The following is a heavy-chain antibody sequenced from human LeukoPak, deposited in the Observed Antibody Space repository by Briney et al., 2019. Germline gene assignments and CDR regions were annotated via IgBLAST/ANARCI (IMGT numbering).Heavy chain of an antibody. D-gene: IGHD3-10*01. CDR1: GFTFSSYT. CDR3: ARDKWGSGSSPPYNWFDP. CDR2: ISFDGSNK. Sequence: GRSLRLSCAAFGFTFSSYTLHWVRQAPGKGLEWVAIISFDGSNKYYADSVKGRFTISRDNSKNTLYLQMNSLRAEDTAVYYCARDKWGSGSSPPYNWFDPWGQGTLVTVSS. V-gene: IGHV3-30-3*01. J-gene: IGHJ5*02.